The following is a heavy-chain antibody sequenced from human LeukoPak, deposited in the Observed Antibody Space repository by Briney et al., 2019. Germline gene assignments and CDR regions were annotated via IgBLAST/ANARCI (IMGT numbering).Heavy chain of an antibody. CDR2: IYHSGNT. CDR1: GYSISSGYY. CDR3: ARQTGSGLFTLP. Sequence: SETLSLTCTVSGYSISSGYYWGWIRQPPGKGLEWIGSIYHSGNTYYNASLKSRVTISIDTSKNQISLRLTSVTATDTAMYYCARQTGSGLFTLPGGQGTLVTVSS. J-gene: IGHJ4*02. V-gene: IGHV4-38-2*02. D-gene: IGHD3/OR15-3a*01.